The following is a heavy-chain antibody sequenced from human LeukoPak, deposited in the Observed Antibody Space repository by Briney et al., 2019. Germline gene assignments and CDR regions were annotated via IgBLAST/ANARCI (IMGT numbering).Heavy chain of an antibody. CDR3: ARTYYDFRSGYVTLYYYYYYMDV. CDR1: GFTFSSYS. CDR2: ISSSSSYI. D-gene: IGHD3-3*01. Sequence: GGSLRLSCAASGFTFSSYSMNWVRQAPGEGLEWVSSISSSSSYIYYADSVKGRFTISRDNAKNSLYLQMNSLRAEDTAVYYCARTYYDFRSGYVTLYYYYYYMDVWGKGTTVTVSS. V-gene: IGHV3-21*01. J-gene: IGHJ6*03.